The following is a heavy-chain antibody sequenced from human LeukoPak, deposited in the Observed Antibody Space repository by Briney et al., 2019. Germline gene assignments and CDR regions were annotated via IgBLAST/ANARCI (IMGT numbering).Heavy chain of an antibody. D-gene: IGHD3-16*01. CDR1: GGSFSGYY. V-gene: IGHV4-34*01. CDR2: INHSGST. J-gene: IGHJ6*02. Sequence: SETLSLTCAVYGGSFSGYYWSWIRQPPGKGLEWIGEINHSGSTNYNPSLKSRVTISVDTSKNQFSLKLSSVTAADTAVYYCARSKRGVYVFHGMDVWGQGTTVTASS. CDR3: ARSKRGVYVFHGMDV.